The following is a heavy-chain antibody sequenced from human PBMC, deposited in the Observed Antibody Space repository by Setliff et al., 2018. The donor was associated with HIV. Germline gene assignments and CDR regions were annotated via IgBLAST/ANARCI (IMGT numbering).Heavy chain of an antibody. V-gene: IGHV4-34*01. D-gene: IGHD2-15*01. CDR1: GGSLTDYG. Sequence: SETLSLTCAVYGGSLTDYGWTWIRQTPAKGLEWIGEISHSGRTNYNPSLKTRLIISRDTSKNQFSLRLSSATVADTAIYYCARGFEGYCSGASCHWFDSWGQGTPVTVSS. J-gene: IGHJ5*01. CDR2: ISHSGRT. CDR3: ARGFEGYCSGASCHWFDS.